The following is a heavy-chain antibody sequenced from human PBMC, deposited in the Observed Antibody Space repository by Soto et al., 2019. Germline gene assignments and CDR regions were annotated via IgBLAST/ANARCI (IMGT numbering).Heavy chain of an antibody. J-gene: IGHJ5*02. V-gene: IGHV3-21*05. Sequence: PGGSLRLSCAASGFTFSSYSMNWVRQAPGKGLDWVSYISSSSSYIYYADSVKGRFTISRDNAKNSLYLQMNSLRAEDTAVYYCAKDNCISTSCYRMYNWFDPWGQGTLVTVSS. D-gene: IGHD2-2*01. CDR2: ISSSSSYI. CDR1: GFTFSSYS. CDR3: AKDNCISTSCYRMYNWFDP.